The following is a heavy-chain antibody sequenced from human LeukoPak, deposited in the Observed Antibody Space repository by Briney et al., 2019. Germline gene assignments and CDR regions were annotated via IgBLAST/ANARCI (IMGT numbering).Heavy chain of an antibody. Sequence: ASVKVSCKASGYTFTSYGISWVRQAPGQGLEWMGWISAYNGNTNYAQKLQGRATMTTDTSTSTAYMELRSLRSDDTAVYYCARDAPEAMVRGRGYYYYGMDVWGQGTTVTVSS. CDR2: ISAYNGNT. CDR3: ARDAPEAMVRGRGYYYYGMDV. V-gene: IGHV1-18*01. CDR1: GYTFTSYG. J-gene: IGHJ6*02. D-gene: IGHD3-10*01.